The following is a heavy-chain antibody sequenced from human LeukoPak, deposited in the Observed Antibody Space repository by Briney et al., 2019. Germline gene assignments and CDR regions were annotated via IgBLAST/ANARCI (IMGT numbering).Heavy chain of an antibody. CDR2: IYYSGST. Sequence: KSSETLSLTWTVATGSISSYYWSWIRQPQGKGLEWIGYIYYSGSTNYNPSLKRRATISVATSKNQFSLKLSSVTAADPAVYSWWRHSYCYCSGSWVIDIWGQGTMVTVSS. D-gene: IGHD3-10*01. J-gene: IGHJ3*02. V-gene: IGHV4-59*08. CDR1: TGSISSYY. CDR3: WRHSYCYCSGSWVIDI.